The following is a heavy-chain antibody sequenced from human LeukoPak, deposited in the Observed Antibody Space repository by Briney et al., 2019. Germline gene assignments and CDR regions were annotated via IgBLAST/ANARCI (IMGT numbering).Heavy chain of an antibody. V-gene: IGHV3-30*18. Sequence: SGGSLRLSCAASGFTFSSYGMHWVRQAPGRGLEWVAVISYDGSNKYYADSVKGRFTISRDNSKNTLYLQMNSLRAEDTAVYYCAKDTLASYGMDVWGQGTTVTVSS. CDR1: GFTFSSYG. CDR2: ISYDGSNK. D-gene: IGHD1-1*01. J-gene: IGHJ6*02. CDR3: AKDTLASYGMDV.